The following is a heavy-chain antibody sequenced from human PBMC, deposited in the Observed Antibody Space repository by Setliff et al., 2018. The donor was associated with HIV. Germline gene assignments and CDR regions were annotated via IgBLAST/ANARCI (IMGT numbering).Heavy chain of an antibody. Sequence: PGGSLRLSCAASGFTFSNAWMSWVRQASGKGLEWVGRIRSKGYGSAIAYAASVKGRFTISRDDSKNTAYLQMNSLKTEDTAVYYCTTGTRLADWGQGALVTVSS. CDR2: IRSKGYGSAI. CDR1: GFTFSNAW. D-gene: IGHD6-25*01. V-gene: IGHV3-73*01. J-gene: IGHJ4*02. CDR3: TTGTRLAD.